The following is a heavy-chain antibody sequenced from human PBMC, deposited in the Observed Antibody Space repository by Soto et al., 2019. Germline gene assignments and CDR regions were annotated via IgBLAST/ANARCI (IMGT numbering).Heavy chain of an antibody. V-gene: IGHV3-74*01. J-gene: IGHJ4*02. Sequence: PGGSLRLSCAASGFTFSSSWILWVRQAPGKGLVWVSRINTDGSTTTYADSVKGRFTISRDNAKNTVYLQVNSLRAEDTAVYYCTRGGNFRFDDWGQGTLVTVSS. CDR3: TRGGNFRFDD. CDR1: GFTFSSSW. D-gene: IGHD1-26*01. CDR2: INTDGSTT.